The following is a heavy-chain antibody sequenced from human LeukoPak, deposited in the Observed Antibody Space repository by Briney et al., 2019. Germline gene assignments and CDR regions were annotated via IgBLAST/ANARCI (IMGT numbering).Heavy chain of an antibody. CDR1: GNTFTSYD. Sequence: ASVKVFCKASGNTFTSYDINWVRQAPGQGLEWMGWMNPKSGNSGYAQKFQGRVTMTRNTSISTAYMELSSLRSEDTAVYYCTRVPSVRSGTYYYYMDVWGKGTTVTVSS. D-gene: IGHD6-25*01. CDR2: MNPKSGNS. CDR3: TRVPSVRSGTYYYYMDV. J-gene: IGHJ6*03. V-gene: IGHV1-8*01.